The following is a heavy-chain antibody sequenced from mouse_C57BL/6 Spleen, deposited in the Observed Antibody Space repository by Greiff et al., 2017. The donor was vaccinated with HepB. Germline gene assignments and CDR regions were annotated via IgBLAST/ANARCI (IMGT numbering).Heavy chain of an antibody. CDR2: IYPGDGDT. J-gene: IGHJ4*01. Sequence: QVQLKESGPELVKPGASVKISCKASGYAFSSSWMNWVKQRPGKGLEWIGRIYPGDGDTNYNGKFKGKATLTADKSSSTAYMQLSSLTSEDSAVYFCAIHYYGSSYDAMDYWGQGTSVTVSS. CDR3: AIHYYGSSYDAMDY. D-gene: IGHD1-1*01. CDR1: GYAFSSSW. V-gene: IGHV1-82*01.